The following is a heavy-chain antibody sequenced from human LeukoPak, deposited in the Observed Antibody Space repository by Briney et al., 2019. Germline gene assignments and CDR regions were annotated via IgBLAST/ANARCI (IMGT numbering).Heavy chain of an antibody. CDR2: IYSGGST. Sequence: GGSLRLSCAASGFTVSSNYMSWVRQAPGKGLEWVSVIYSGGSTYYADSVKGRFTISRHNSKNTLYLQMNSLRAEDTAVYYCARAYITMVRGVIITYYFDYWGQGTLVTVSS. D-gene: IGHD3-10*01. V-gene: IGHV3-53*04. J-gene: IGHJ4*02. CDR1: GFTVSSNY. CDR3: ARAYITMVRGVIITYYFDY.